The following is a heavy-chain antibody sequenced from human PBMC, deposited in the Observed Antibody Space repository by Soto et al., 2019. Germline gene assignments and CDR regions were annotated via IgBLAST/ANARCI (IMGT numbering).Heavy chain of an antibody. CDR2: IGTAGDT. CDR1: GFTFSSYD. V-gene: IGHV3-13*01. CDR3: AREGRWETMVRGVIGYYYGMDV. Sequence: GGSLRLSCAASGFTFSSYDMHWVRQATGKGLEWVSAIGTAGDTYYPGSVKGRFTISRENAKNSLYLQMNSLRAEDTAVYYCAREGRWETMVRGVIGYYYGMDVWGQGTTVTVSS. J-gene: IGHJ6*02. D-gene: IGHD3-10*01.